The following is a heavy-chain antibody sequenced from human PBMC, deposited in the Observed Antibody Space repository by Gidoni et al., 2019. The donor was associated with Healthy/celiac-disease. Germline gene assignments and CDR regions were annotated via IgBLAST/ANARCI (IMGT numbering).Heavy chain of an antibody. CDR1: GGTSSSHA. V-gene: IGHV1-69*01. CDR2: IIPIFGTA. J-gene: IGHJ6*03. Sequence: QVRLVQSGAEVKKPGSWVKVSCNAAGGTSSSHAISWLRQAPGQGLEWRGGIIPIFGTANYAQKFQGSVTITADESTSTAYMELSSLRSEDTAVYYCARDSGLVIKYYYYMDVWGKGTTVTVSS. D-gene: IGHD3-9*01. CDR3: ARDSGLVIKYYYYMDV.